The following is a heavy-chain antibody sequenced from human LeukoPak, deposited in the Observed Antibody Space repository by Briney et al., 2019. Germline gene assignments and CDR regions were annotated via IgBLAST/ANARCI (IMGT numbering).Heavy chain of an antibody. CDR3: TINPWGDGYSSFDY. CDR2: IRRKAYGCTT. J-gene: IGHJ4*02. D-gene: IGHD5-24*01. Sequence: LSGGSLRLSCTASGFTFGDYAMSWVRQAPGKGLEWVGFIRRKAYGCTTEYAGAVKGRFTISRDDSKSIAYLQMNSLKTEDTAVYYCTINPWGDGYSSFDYWGQGTLVTVSS. V-gene: IGHV3-49*04. CDR1: GFTFGDYA.